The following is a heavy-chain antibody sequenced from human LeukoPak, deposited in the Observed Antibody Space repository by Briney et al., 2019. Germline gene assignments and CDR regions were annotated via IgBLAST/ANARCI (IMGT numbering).Heavy chain of an antibody. CDR1: GGSISSGDYY. V-gene: IGHV4-30-4*08. D-gene: IGHD5-24*01. J-gene: IGHJ4*02. CDR2: IYYSGST. CDR3: ARGFGEMAHYFDY. Sequence: SGTLSLTCTVSGGSISSGDYYWSWIRQPPGKGLEWIGYIYYSGSTYYNPSLKSRVTISVDTSKNQFSLKLSSVTAADTAVYYCARGFGEMAHYFDYWGQGTLVTVSS.